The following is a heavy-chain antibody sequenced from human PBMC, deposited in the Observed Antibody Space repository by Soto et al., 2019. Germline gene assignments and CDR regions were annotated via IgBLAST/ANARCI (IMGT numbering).Heavy chain of an antibody. CDR1: GFTFSSYS. V-gene: IGHV3-21*01. D-gene: IGHD6-13*01. CDR2: ISSSSSYI. Sequence: EVQLVESGGGLDKPGGSLRLSCAASGFTFSSYSMNWVRQAPGKGLEWVSSISSSSSYIYYADSVKGRFTISRDNAKNSLYLQMNSLRAEDTAVYYCARRVNAGDAFDIWGQGTMVTVSS. CDR3: ARRVNAGDAFDI. J-gene: IGHJ3*02.